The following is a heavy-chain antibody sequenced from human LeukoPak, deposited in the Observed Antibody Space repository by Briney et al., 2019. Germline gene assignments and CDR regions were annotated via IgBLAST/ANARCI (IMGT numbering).Heavy chain of an antibody. D-gene: IGHD6-6*01. Sequence: GASVKVSCKASGYTFTGYYRHWVRQAPGQGLDWMGWINPNSGGTNYAQKLQGRVTMTRDTSISTAYMELSRLRSDDTAVYYCARQPRIAARLAGAFDIWGQGTMVTVSS. CDR3: ARQPRIAARLAGAFDI. V-gene: IGHV1-2*02. J-gene: IGHJ3*02. CDR2: INPNSGGT. CDR1: GYTFTGYY.